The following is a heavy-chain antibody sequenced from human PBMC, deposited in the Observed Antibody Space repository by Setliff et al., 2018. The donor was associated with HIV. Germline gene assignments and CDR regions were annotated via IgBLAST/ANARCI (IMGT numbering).Heavy chain of an antibody. V-gene: IGHV4-61*09. D-gene: IGHD4-17*01. CDR1: GGSISSGSYY. J-gene: IGHJ6*02. CDR3: ARVSTDYV. CDR2: IHTSGST. Sequence: SETLSLTCTVSGGSISSGSYYWSWIRQPAGKGLEWIGHIHTSGSTKYNPSLRSRVTISADTSKSQFSLKLTSVTAADTAAYFCARVSTDYVWGRGTTVTVSS.